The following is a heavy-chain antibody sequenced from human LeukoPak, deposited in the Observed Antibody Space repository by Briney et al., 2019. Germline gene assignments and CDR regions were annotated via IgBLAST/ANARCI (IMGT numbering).Heavy chain of an antibody. CDR1: GGSISTYY. J-gene: IGHJ4*02. CDR3: ARGASGYSHGLDY. CDR2: INHSGST. D-gene: IGHD5-18*01. V-gene: IGHV4-34*01. Sequence: SETLSLTCTVSGGSISTYYWSWIRQPPGKGLEWIGEINHSGSTNYNPSLKSRVTISVDASKNQFSLKLSSVTAADTAVYYCARGASGYSHGLDYWGQGTLVTVSS.